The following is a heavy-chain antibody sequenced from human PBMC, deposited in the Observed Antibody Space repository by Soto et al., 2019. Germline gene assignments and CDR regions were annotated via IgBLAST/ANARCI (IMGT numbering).Heavy chain of an antibody. J-gene: IGHJ4*02. Sequence: PGGSLRLSCAASGFTFTNYAMSWARQAPGKGLEWIGEINHTGSTKYNPSLKSRVTISLDTSKNQFSLSLRSVTAADTAVYYCARGREIFGAVTPFEYWGQGTQVTVSS. CDR2: INHTGST. D-gene: IGHD3-3*01. CDR3: ARGREIFGAVTPFEY. CDR1: GFTFTNYA. V-gene: IGHV4-34*01.